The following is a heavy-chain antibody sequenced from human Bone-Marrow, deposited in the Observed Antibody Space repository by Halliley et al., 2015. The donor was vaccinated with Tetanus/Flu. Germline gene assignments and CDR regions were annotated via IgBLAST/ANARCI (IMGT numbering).Heavy chain of an antibody. D-gene: IGHD4-4*01. CDR2: VYHSGTT. V-gene: IGHV4-38-2*02. CDR3: ARDLSSYSSDGFDI. Sequence: WIGSVYHSGTTYYSPSLKSRVTISVDTSKNRFSLKLSSVTAADPAVYYCARDLSSYSSDGFDIWGQGTMVTVSS. J-gene: IGHJ3*02.